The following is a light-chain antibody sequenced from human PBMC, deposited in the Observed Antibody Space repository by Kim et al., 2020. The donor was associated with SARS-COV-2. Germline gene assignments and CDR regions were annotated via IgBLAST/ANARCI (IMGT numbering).Light chain of an antibody. CDR1: SSDVGGYDF. V-gene: IGLV2-23*02. Sequence: QSALTQPASVSGSPGQSITISCTGTSSDVGGYDFVSWYQQHPGKAPKFMIYDVSKRPSGVSDRFSGSKSGNTASLTISGLQAEDEADYFCCSYTGSSTCVFGGGTKLTVL. CDR2: DVS. J-gene: IGLJ3*02. CDR3: CSYTGSSTCV.